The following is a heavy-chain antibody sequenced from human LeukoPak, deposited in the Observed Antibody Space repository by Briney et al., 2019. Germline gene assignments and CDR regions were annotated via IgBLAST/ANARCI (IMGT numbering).Heavy chain of an antibody. CDR2: LSPDGSSS. CDR1: GFTFSTYW. V-gene: IGHV3-74*01. J-gene: IGHJ4*02. Sequence: GGSLRLSCAASGFTFSTYWMHWVRQAPGKGLVWVSRLSPDGSSSIYADSVKGRFTISRDNSKNTLFLQMISLRAEDTAVYYCAKFVGALDSWGQGTLVTVSS. CDR3: AKFVGALDS. D-gene: IGHD1-26*01.